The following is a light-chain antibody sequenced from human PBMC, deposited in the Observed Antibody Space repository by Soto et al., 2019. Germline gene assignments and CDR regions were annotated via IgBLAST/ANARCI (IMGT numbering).Light chain of an antibody. J-gene: IGKJ2*01. CDR1: QSVSSN. CDR3: RHYNNWPPVT. CDR2: GAS. V-gene: IGKV3-15*01. Sequence: EIVMTQSPATLSVSPGKRATLSCRASQSVSSNLDWYQHKPGQAPRLLIYGASTRAAGIPARFSGSGSGTEFTLTISSLQSEDFAVYYCRHYNNWPPVTFGQGTKLEIK.